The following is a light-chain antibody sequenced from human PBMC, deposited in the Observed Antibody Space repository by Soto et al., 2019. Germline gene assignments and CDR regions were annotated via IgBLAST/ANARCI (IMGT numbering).Light chain of an antibody. Sequence: QSVLTQPASVSGSPGQSITISCTGTRSDVGRYNYVSWYQQHPGKAPKLLIYEVTYRPSGVSTRFSASKSGSTASLTISGIQAEDEADYHCSSYSTTSSPHVLFGGGTKVTVL. CDR1: RSDVGRYNY. CDR3: SSYSTTSSPHVL. V-gene: IGLV2-14*01. J-gene: IGLJ2*01. CDR2: EVT.